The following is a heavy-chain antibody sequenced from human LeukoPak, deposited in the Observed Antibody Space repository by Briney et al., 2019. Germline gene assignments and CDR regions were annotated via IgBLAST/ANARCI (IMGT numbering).Heavy chain of an antibody. Sequence: ASVKVSCKAPGYTFTSYGISWVRQAPGQGLEWMGWISAYNGNTNYAQKLQGRVTMTTDTSTSTAYMELRSLRSDDTAVYYCARNPYSSSWYVSPDYWGQGTLVTVSS. V-gene: IGHV1-18*04. CDR3: ARNPYSSSWYVSPDY. CDR1: GYTFTSYG. CDR2: ISAYNGNT. D-gene: IGHD6-13*01. J-gene: IGHJ4*02.